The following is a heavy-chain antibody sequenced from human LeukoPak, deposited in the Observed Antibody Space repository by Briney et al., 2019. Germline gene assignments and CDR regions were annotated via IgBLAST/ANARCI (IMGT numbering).Heavy chain of an antibody. CDR2: MNPNRGNT. V-gene: IGHV1-8*03. CDR1: GYTFTSYD. J-gene: IGHJ6*03. CDR3: ARVGLQYPAVYYYYYLDV. D-gene: IGHD4-11*01. Sequence: GASVKVSCKASGYTFTSYDINWVRQATGQGREWMGWMNPNRGNTGYAQKFQGRGTITRNTSISTAYMELSSMRSEHTAVYYCARVGLQYPAVYYYYYLDVSGNGTPVTVSS.